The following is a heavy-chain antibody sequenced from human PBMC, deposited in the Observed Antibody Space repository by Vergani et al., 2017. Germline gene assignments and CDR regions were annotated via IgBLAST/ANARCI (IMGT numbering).Heavy chain of an antibody. CDR2: IYPADSDT. D-gene: IGHD1-1*01. CDR3: ARHTTYTDS. Sequence: EVELVQSGPEMRKPGESLKISCNGSEYSFGNYWIGWVRPMPGKGLEWMVIIYPADSDTRYSPSVQGQVTISADKSISTAFLQWDSLKASDTALYYCARHTTYTDSWGQGTLVTVSS. V-gene: IGHV5-51*01. CDR1: EYSFGNYW. J-gene: IGHJ4*02.